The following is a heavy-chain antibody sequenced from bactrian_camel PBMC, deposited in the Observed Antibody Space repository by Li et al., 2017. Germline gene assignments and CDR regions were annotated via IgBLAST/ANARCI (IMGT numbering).Heavy chain of an antibody. CDR2: IHTLDDST. CDR3: AADFRTVVAGCTFYDYTY. D-gene: IGHD6*01. Sequence: QVQLVESGGGSVETGGSLNLTCSAHSSYSRACMGWFRQAPGKQREGVATIHTLDDSTYYSDSAKGRFTISRDTAKNTMYLQMNSLTPDDSAMYYCAADFRTVVAGCTFYDYTYWGRGTQVTVS. CDR1: SSYSRAC. V-gene: IGHV3S1*01. J-gene: IGHJ4*01.